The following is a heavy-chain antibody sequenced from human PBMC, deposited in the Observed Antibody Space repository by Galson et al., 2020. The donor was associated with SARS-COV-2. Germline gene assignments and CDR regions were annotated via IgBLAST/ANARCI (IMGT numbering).Heavy chain of an antibody. J-gene: IGHJ5*02. V-gene: IGHV4-31*11. CDR2: IYYSGIT. D-gene: IGHD5-12*01. CDR3: ARDLVDRMGRFDP. CDR1: GDSISSGGYY. Sequence: SETLSLTCAVSGDSISSGGYYWSWIRQRPGKGLEWLGYIYYSGITYYNPSLKSRITISVDTSRSFSVKLNSVTAADTAVYFCARDLVDRMGRFDPWGQGTLVTVSS.